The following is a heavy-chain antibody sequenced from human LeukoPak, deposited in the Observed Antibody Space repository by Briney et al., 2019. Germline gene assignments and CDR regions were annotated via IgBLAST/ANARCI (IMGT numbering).Heavy chain of an antibody. J-gene: IGHJ4*02. V-gene: IGHV4-30-4*01. Sequence: PSETLSLTCTVSGGSLSRGDYYWGWIRQPPREGLEWLGYIYFSGSTYYNPSLKSRVTISVDTSKNQFSLKLSSVTGADTAVYYCATRPFLGYCSSTSCYYSRNSVDYWGQGTLVTVSS. CDR3: ATRPFLGYCSSTSCYYSRNSVDY. CDR2: IYFSGST. D-gene: IGHD2-2*01. CDR1: GGSLSRGDYY.